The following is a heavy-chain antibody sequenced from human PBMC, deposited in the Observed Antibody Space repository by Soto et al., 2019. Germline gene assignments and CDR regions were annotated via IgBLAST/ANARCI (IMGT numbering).Heavy chain of an antibody. Sequence: PSETLSLTCTVSGGSISSSSYYWGWIRQPPGKGLEWIGSIFYSGSTYYNPSLKSRVTISVDTSKNQFSLKLSSVTAADTAVYYCARHLTYCSAGSCYSDFPYYGLAVWGQRTTVTVSS. CDR3: ARHLTYCSAGSCYSDFPYYGLAV. V-gene: IGHV4-39*01. CDR2: IFYSGST. CDR1: GGSISSSSYY. J-gene: IGHJ6*02. D-gene: IGHD2-15*01.